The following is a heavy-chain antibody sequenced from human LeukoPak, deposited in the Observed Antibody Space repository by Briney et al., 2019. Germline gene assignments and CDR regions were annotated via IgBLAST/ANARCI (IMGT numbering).Heavy chain of an antibody. CDR3: TRDRGAYNLYDY. Sequence: GGSLRLSCTVSGFTFGDYAMSWIRQAPGKGLEWVGFIRSKAYGETADYAASVKGRFTISRDDSKAIAYLQMNSLKTEDTAVYHCTRDRGAYNLYDYWGQGTLVTVSS. V-gene: IGHV3-49*03. CDR1: GFTFGDYA. D-gene: IGHD1-1*01. CDR2: IRSKAYGETA. J-gene: IGHJ4*02.